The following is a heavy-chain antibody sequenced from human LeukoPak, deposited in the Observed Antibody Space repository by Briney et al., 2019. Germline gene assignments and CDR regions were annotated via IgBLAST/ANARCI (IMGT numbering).Heavy chain of an antibody. J-gene: IGHJ4*02. CDR2: IYYSGST. CDR3: ARGPGKLAH. D-gene: IGHD1-1*01. V-gene: IGHV4-31*03. CDR1: GGSSSSGGYY. Sequence: TSETLSPTCTVSGGSSSSGGYYWSWIRQHPGKGLEWIGYIYYSGSTYYNPSLKSRVTISVDTSKNQFSLKLSSVTPEDTAVYYCARGPGKLAHWGWGTLVTVSS.